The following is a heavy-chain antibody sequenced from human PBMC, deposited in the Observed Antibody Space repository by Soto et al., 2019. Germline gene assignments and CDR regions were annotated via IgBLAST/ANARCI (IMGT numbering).Heavy chain of an antibody. CDR1: GGSISSSSYY. CDR2: IYYSGST. Sequence: SETLSLTCTVAGGSISSSSYYWGWIRQPPGKGLEWIGSIYYSGSTYYNPSLKSRVTISVDTSKNQFSLHLNSVTPEDTAVYYCARDPPAMPHDFDWWGPGTLVTVSS. D-gene: IGHD2-2*01. V-gene: IGHV4-39*02. CDR3: ARDPPAMPHDFDW. J-gene: IGHJ4*02.